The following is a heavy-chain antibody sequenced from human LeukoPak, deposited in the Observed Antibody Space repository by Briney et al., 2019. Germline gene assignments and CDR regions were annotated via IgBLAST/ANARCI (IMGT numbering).Heavy chain of an antibody. D-gene: IGHD3-10*01. V-gene: IGHV4-30-4*01. CDR3: ARGHGTMVRGARWFDP. J-gene: IGHJ5*02. CDR1: GGSISSGDYD. Sequence: SETLSLTCTVSGGSISSGDYDWSWIRQPPGKGLEWIGYIYYSGSTYYNPSLKSRVTISVDTSKNQFSLKLSSVTAADTAVYYCARGHGTMVRGARWFDPWGQGTLVTVSS. CDR2: IYYSGST.